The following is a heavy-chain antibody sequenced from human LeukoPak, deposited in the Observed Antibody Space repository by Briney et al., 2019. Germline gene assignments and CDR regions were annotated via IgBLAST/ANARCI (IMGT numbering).Heavy chain of an antibody. V-gene: IGHV1-18*01. Sequence: ASVKVSCKASGYTFTTYAITWVRQAPGQGLEWMGWISAYNGNTNYAQKLQGRVTMTTDTSTSTAYMELRSLKSDDTAVYYCARAIAVAGHFDYWGQGTLVTVSS. CDR1: GYTFTTYA. J-gene: IGHJ4*02. CDR2: ISAYNGNT. D-gene: IGHD6-13*01. CDR3: ARAIAVAGHFDY.